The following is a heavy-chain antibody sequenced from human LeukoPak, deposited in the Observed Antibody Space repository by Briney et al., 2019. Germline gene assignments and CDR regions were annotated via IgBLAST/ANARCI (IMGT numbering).Heavy chain of an antibody. CDR3: ARGSGDY. V-gene: IGHV3-7*04. CDR1: GFTFSGYW. CDR2: IKPDGREK. J-gene: IGHJ4*02. Sequence: PGGSLRLSCAASGFTFSGYWMNWVRQAPGKGLESVASIKPDGREKYYVDSVKGRFTISRDNAKKSLYLQMTSLRDEDTAVYYCARGSGDYSGQGTLVTVSS.